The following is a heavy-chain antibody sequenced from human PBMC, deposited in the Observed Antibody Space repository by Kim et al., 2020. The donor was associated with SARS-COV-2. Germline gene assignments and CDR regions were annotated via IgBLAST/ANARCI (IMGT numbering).Heavy chain of an antibody. CDR3: VRGAYGDVSFDY. D-gene: IGHD4-17*01. V-gene: IGHV1-18*01. J-gene: IGHJ4*02. CDR2: T. Sequence: TKYAQKVQGRVTMTTDTSTNTAYMELWSLRSDDTAMYYCVRGAYGDVSFDYWGQGTLVTVSS.